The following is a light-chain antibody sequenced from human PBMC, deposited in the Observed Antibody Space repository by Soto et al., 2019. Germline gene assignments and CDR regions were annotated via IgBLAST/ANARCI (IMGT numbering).Light chain of an antibody. CDR2: GAS. V-gene: IGKV3-15*01. Sequence: EKVMTQSPATLSLSLGERATLSCRASESVSNNLAWYHQRPGQAPRLLIYGASTRATGIPDRFSGSGSGTEFTLTITSLQSEDFGFYICQQYDCWLSLTFGGGTKEDIK. J-gene: IGKJ4*01. CDR3: QQYDCWLSLT. CDR1: ESVSNN.